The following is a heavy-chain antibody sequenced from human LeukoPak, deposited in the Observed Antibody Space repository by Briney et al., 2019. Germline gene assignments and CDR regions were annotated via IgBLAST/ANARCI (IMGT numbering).Heavy chain of an antibody. CDR2: VDPEDGET. Sequence: ASVKVSCKVSGYTFTDYYMHWVQQAPGKGLEWMGLVDPEDGETIYPEKFQGRVTITADTSTDTAYMELSSLRSEDTAVYYCATDAEDTAMVGLAQKPLDYWGQGTLVTVSS. V-gene: IGHV1-69-2*01. J-gene: IGHJ4*02. CDR1: GYTFTDYY. D-gene: IGHD5-18*01. CDR3: ATDAEDTAMVGLAQKPLDY.